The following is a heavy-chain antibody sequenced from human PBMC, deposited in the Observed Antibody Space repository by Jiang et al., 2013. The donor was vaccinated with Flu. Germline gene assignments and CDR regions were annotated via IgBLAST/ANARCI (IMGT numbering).Heavy chain of an antibody. Sequence: LLKPSETLSLTCAVYGGSFSGYYWSWIRQPPGKGLEWIGEINHSGSTNYNPSLKSRVTISVDTSKNQFSLKLSSVTAADTAVYYCARKIERSGCNWFDPGAREPWSPSP. CDR3: ARKIERSGCNWFDP. J-gene: IGHJ5*02. V-gene: IGHV4-34*01. D-gene: IGHD3-10*01. CDR1: GGSFSGYY. CDR2: INHSGST.